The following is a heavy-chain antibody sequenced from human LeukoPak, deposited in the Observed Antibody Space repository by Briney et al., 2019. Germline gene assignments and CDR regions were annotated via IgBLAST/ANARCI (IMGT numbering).Heavy chain of an antibody. J-gene: IGHJ5*02. CDR3: ARGSRIAAAGLFDP. D-gene: IGHD6-13*01. Sequence: SETLSLTCAVYGGSFSGYYWSWIRQPPGKGLEWIGEINHSGSTNYNPSLKSRVTISVDTSKNQFSLKLSSVTAADTAVYYCARGSRIAAAGLFDPWGQGTLVTVSS. V-gene: IGHV4-34*01. CDR2: INHSGST. CDR1: GGSFSGYY.